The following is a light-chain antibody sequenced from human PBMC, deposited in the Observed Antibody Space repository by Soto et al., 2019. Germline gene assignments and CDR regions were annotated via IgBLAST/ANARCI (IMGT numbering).Light chain of an antibody. CDR1: QNVRSY. CDR2: DAI. J-gene: IGKJ5*01. CDR3: QQRTNWPTST. Sequence: EIVLTQSPATLSLSPGERAILSCRASQNVRSYLAWYQQKPGQAPRLLIHDAISRATGIPARFSGSGSGTDFTLTISSLEPEDFAVYYCQQRTNWPTSTFGQGTRLEIK. V-gene: IGKV3-11*01.